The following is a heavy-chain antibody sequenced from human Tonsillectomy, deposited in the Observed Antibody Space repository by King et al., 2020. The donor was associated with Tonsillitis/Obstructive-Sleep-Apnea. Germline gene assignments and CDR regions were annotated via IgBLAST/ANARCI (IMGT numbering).Heavy chain of an antibody. J-gene: IGHJ4*02. CDR3: ARRAPYYFDY. CDR2: IYYSGSS. CDR1: GGSISSSSYY. Sequence: QLQESGPGLVKPSETLSLTCTVSGGSISSSSYYWGWIRQPPGKGLEWIGSIYYSGSSYYNPSLKSRVTISVDTSKNQFSLKLSSVTAADTAVYYCARRAPYYFDYWGQGTLVTVSS. V-gene: IGHV4-39*01.